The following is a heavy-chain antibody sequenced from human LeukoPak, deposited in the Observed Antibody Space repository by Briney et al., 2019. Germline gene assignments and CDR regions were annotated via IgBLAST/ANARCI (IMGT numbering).Heavy chain of an antibody. Sequence: QSGGSLRLSCAASGFIFSSRWMSWVRQAPGKGLEWVASINQGGNDKSHADSVKGRFTISRDNAKNSLSLQLSSPRAEDTAVYYCATLKDSVTTFDNWGQGTLVTVSS. D-gene: IGHD4-17*01. CDR2: INQGGNDK. CDR1: GFIFSSRW. J-gene: IGHJ4*02. CDR3: ATLKDSVTTFDN. V-gene: IGHV3-7*01.